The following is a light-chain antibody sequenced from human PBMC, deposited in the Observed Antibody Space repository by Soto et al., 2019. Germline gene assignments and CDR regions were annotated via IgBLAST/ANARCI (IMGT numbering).Light chain of an antibody. J-gene: IGKJ4*01. CDR3: QQYSDYSAHGRT. Sequence: DIQLTQSPSALSASIGDRVTITCRASQPVITSLAWYQHKPGEAPKLLIYDASILQTGVPSRFSGYASGTEFTLTITSVQPDDFATYYCQQYSDYSAHGRTVGGGTKVDSK. CDR2: DAS. V-gene: IGKV1-5*01. CDR1: QPVITS.